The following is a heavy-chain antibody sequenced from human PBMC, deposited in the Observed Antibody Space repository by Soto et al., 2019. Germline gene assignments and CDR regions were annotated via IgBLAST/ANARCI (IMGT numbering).Heavy chain of an antibody. CDR1: GFTFSSYW. D-gene: IGHD1-1*01. V-gene: IGHV3-48*02. Sequence: GGSLRLSCAASGFTFSSYWMSWVRQAPGKGLEWVSYITAGSSSIYYTDSVKGRFTISRDNAKNSLYLQMSSLRDEDTAVYYRVRDTTFAFVYWGQGTLVTVSS. CDR3: VRDTTFAFVY. CDR2: ITAGSSSI. J-gene: IGHJ4*02.